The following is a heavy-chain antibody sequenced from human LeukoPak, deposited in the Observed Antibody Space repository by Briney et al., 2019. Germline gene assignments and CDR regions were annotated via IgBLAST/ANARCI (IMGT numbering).Heavy chain of an antibody. Sequence: GGSLRLSCAASGFPFNSFWKHWVRQAPGKGLVWVSDMNEYSTTIRYADSVKGRFTISRDNAKSILYLQMNNLRAEDTAMYFCARGGVNPVDHWGQGILVTVSS. V-gene: IGHV3-74*01. J-gene: IGHJ4*02. CDR1: GFPFNSFW. D-gene: IGHD1-14*01. CDR3: ARGGVNPVDH. CDR2: MNEYSTTI.